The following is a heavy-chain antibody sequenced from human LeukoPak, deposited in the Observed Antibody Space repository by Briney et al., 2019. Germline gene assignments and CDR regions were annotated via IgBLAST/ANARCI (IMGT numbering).Heavy chain of an antibody. CDR2: IIPIFGTA. J-gene: IGHJ6*02. D-gene: IGHD2-15*01. Sequence: ASVKVSCKASGYTFTGYYMHWVRQAPGQGLEWMGGIIPIFGTANYAQKFQGRVTITADESTSTAYMELSSLRSEDTAVYYCARKEEYCSGGSCYFYYYGMDVWGQGTTVTVSS. V-gene: IGHV1-69*13. CDR1: GYTFTGYY. CDR3: ARKEEYCSGGSCYFYYYGMDV.